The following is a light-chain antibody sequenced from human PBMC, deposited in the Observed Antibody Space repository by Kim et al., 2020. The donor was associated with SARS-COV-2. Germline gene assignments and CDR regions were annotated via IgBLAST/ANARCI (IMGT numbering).Light chain of an antibody. CDR3: QKCCTFVFI. CDR1: QSIDSKY. J-gene: IGKJ2*01. Sequence: ESVLTPSPGTLSFSPGERATVSCRASQSIDSKYLALYQQKFGQPPRLLIYGASNRATGIPDRFSGSGSGTNFTLTIARLEPEDFAVYYCQKCCTFVFIFGQGTK. CDR2: GAS. V-gene: IGKV3-20*01.